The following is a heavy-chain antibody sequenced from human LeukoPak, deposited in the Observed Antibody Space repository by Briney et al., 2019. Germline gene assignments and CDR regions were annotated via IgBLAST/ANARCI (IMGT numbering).Heavy chain of an antibody. J-gene: IGHJ4*02. Sequence: GGSLRFSCAASGFTFSSYSMNWVRQAPGKGLEWVSSISSSSSYIYYADSVKGRFTISRDNAKNSLYLQMNSLRAEDTAVYYCARGTPEYCSSTSCYDPSFDYWGQGTLVTVSS. CDR2: ISSSSSYI. D-gene: IGHD2-2*01. CDR1: GFTFSSYS. V-gene: IGHV3-21*01. CDR3: ARGTPEYCSSTSCYDPSFDY.